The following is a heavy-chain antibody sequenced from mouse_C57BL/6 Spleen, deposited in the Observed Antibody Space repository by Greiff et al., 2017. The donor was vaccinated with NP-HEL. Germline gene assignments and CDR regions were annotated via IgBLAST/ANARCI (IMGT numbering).Heavy chain of an antibody. Sequence: QVQLQQPGAELVKPGASVKMSCKASGYTFTSYWITWVKPRPGQGLEWIGDIYPGSGSTNYNEKFKSKATLTVDTSSSTACMQLSSLTSEDSAVYYCASGIYYDYLFAYWGQGTLVTVSA. J-gene: IGHJ3*01. CDR3: ASGIYYDYLFAY. CDR2: IYPGSGST. D-gene: IGHD2-4*01. CDR1: GYTFTSYW. V-gene: IGHV1-55*01.